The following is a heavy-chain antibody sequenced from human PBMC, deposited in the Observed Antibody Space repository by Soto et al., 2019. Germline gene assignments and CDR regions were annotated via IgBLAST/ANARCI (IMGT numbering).Heavy chain of an antibody. CDR1: GFSFGSGN. J-gene: IGHJ4*02. CDR2: ISSTSSVI. V-gene: IGHV3-48*01. CDR3: ARGALTAILSYFDY. Sequence: GGSLGLSCAASGFSFGSGNMNGVRQAPGKGLEWVSYISSTSSVIYYADSVKGRFTISRDNAKNSLYLQMNSLRAEDTAMYYCARGALTAILSYFDYWGQGALVTVSS. D-gene: IGHD2-21*02.